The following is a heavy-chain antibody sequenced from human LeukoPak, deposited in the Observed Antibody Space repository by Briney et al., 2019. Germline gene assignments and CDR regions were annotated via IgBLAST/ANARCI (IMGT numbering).Heavy chain of an antibody. Sequence: GGSLRLSCAASGFTFSSYLMHWVRQAPGKGLVWVSRINSDGSSTSYADSVKGRFTISRDNAKNTLYLQMNSLRAEDTAVYYCARAHTIFGVYPGWFDPWGQGTLVTVSS. CDR1: GFTFSSYL. CDR3: ARAHTIFGVYPGWFDP. D-gene: IGHD3-3*01. CDR2: INSDGSST. V-gene: IGHV3-74*01. J-gene: IGHJ5*02.